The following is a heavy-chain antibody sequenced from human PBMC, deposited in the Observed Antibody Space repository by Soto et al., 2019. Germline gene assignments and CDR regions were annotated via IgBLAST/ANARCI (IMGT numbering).Heavy chain of an antibody. V-gene: IGHV1-24*01. CDR3: ATDDRKWLVSRNYYYYYAMAV. J-gene: IGHJ6*02. D-gene: IGHD6-19*01. Sequence: GASVKVSCKFSGYTTTELSMHWVRQAHGKGLEWMGGFDPEDGEIVYAQKFQGRVTMTEDTSTDTAYMELSSLRSEDTAVYYCATDDRKWLVSRNYYYYYAMAVWGQGTTVPVSS. CDR1: GYTTTELS. CDR2: FDPEDGEI.